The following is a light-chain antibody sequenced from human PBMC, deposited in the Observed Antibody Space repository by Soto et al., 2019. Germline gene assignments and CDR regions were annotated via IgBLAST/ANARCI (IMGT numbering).Light chain of an antibody. CDR1: ISDVGGYNS. Sequence: QSVLTQPPSASGSPGQSVTISCTGTISDVGGYNSVSWYQQHPGKAPKLMIYGVSTRPSGVPDRFSGSKSGNTASLTVSGLQAEDEAYYYCSSYAGRNNAVVFGGGTKVTVL. CDR2: GVS. J-gene: IGLJ2*01. CDR3: SSYAGRNNAVV. V-gene: IGLV2-8*01.